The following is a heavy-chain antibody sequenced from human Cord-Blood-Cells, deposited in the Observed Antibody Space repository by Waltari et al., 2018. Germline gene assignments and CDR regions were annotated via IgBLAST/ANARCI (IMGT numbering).Heavy chain of an antibody. CDR1: GGTFSSYA. CDR2: ISPIFGTA. V-gene: IGHV1-69*01. J-gene: IGHJ3*02. Sequence: QVQLVQSGAEVQKPGSSVKVSCKASGGTFSSYAISWVRQAPGQGLEWMGGISPIFGTANYAQKFQGRATSTADESTSTAYMERSSLRSEDTAVYYCARDPGRGTGAFDIWGQGTMVTVSS. CDR3: ARDPGRGTGAFDI. D-gene: IGHD3-16*01.